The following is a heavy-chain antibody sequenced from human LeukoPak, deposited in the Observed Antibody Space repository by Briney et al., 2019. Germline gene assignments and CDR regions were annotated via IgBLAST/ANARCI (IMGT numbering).Heavy chain of an antibody. CDR2: IYYSGST. D-gene: IGHD3-22*01. CDR1: GGSISSSSYY. CDR3: ARAGEYYDSSGYYYFDY. J-gene: IGHJ4*02. V-gene: IGHV4-39*07. Sequence: SETLSLTCTVSGGSISSSSYYWGWIRQPPGKGLEWFGSIYYSGSTYYNPSLKSRVTISVDTSKNQFSLKLSSVTAADTAVYYCARAGEYYDSSGYYYFDYWGQGTLVTVSS.